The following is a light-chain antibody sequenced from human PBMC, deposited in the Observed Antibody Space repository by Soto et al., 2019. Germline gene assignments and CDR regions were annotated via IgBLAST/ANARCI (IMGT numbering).Light chain of an antibody. V-gene: IGKV3-20*01. CDR3: HQYDSSPLT. Sequence: EIVLTQSPGTLSLSPGECATLSCRASRTVSSSYLAWYQQKPGQAPRLLIYGASSRATGIPDRFSGSGSGTDFTLTISILEPEDFAVYYCHQYDSSPLTFGGGTKVEIK. CDR2: GAS. J-gene: IGKJ4*01. CDR1: RTVSSSY.